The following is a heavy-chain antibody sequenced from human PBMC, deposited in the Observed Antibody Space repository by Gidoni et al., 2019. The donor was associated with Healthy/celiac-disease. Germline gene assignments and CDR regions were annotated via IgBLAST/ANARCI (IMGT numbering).Heavy chain of an antibody. CDR3: ARAPLRLDFWSGSEGYYYGMDV. CDR2: IYYRGST. CDR1: GGSISSYY. V-gene: IGHV4-59*01. Sequence: QVQLQESGPGLVQPSETLSLTCTVSGGSISSYYWSWIRQPPGKGLEWIGYIYYRGSTNYNPALKRRVTISVDTSKNQFSLKLSSVTAADTAVYYCARAPLRLDFWSGSEGYYYGMDVWGQGTTVTVSS. J-gene: IGHJ6*02. D-gene: IGHD3-3*01.